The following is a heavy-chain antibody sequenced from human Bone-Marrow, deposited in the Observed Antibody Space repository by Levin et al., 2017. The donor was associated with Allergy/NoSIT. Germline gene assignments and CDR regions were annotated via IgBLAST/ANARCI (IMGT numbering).Heavy chain of an antibody. D-gene: IGHD6-19*01. J-gene: IGHJ4*02. CDR2: IWFDGTNK. Sequence: GGSLRLSCAASGFTFSSYAMHWVRQAPGKGLEWVAFIWFDGTNKYYADSVKGRFTISRDNSKNTLYLQMNSLRAEDTAVYYCARGGRCSDWNPYCFDCWGQGSLVTVFS. V-gene: IGHV3-33*01. CDR3: ARGGRCSDWNPYCFDC. CDR1: GFTFSSYA.